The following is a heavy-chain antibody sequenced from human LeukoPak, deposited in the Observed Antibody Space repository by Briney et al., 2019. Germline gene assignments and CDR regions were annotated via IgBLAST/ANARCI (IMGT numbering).Heavy chain of an antibody. Sequence: GGSLRLSCAASGFTFSNVWMNWVRQAPGKGLEWVGRIRSKTHGEAIDYAAPVRGRFTISRDDSKNTLYLQLNSLKTEDTAVYYCSTLTSRGLSDSWGQGTLVTVSS. V-gene: IGHV3-15*07. D-gene: IGHD1-20*01. CDR2: IRSKTHGEAI. CDR3: STLTSRGLSDS. CDR1: GFTFSNVW. J-gene: IGHJ4*02.